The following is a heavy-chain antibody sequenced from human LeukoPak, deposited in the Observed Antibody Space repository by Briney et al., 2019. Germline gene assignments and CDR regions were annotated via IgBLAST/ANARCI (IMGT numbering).Heavy chain of an antibody. CDR2: ISYDGSNK. CDR1: GFTFSSYA. Sequence: GGSLRLSCAASGFTFSSYAMHRVRQTPGKGLEWVAVISYDGSNKYYADSVKGRFTISRDNSKNTLYLQMNSLRAEDTAVYYCARDQSDWGAFDIWGQGTMVTVSS. V-gene: IGHV3-30-3*01. D-gene: IGHD7-27*01. CDR3: ARDQSDWGAFDI. J-gene: IGHJ3*02.